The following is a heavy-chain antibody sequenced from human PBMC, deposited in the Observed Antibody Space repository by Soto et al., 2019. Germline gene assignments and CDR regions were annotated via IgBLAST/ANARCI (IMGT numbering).Heavy chain of an antibody. CDR1: GGTFSSYT. J-gene: IGHJ3*02. V-gene: IGHV1-69*02. CDR3: VFYCSGGSCYLRAFDI. CDR2: IIPILGIA. D-gene: IGHD2-15*01. Sequence: GASVKVSCKASGGTFSSYTISWVRQAPGQGLEWMGRIIPILGIANYAQKLQGRVTITADKSTSTAYMELSSLRSEDTAVYYCVFYCSGGSCYLRAFDIWGQGTMVTVSS.